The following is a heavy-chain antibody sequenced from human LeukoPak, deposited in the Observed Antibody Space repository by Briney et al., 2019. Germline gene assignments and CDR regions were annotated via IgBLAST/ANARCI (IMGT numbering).Heavy chain of an antibody. Sequence: ASVKVSCKASGYTCTGYYMHWVRQAPGQGLEWMGWINPNSGGTYYAQKFQGRVSMTRDTSISTAYMELSSLRSDDTAVYYCYYRVSSGYLTWGQGTLVAVSS. V-gene: IGHV1-2*02. CDR3: YYRVSSGYLT. D-gene: IGHD3-22*01. J-gene: IGHJ4*02. CDR2: INPNSGGT. CDR1: GYTCTGYY.